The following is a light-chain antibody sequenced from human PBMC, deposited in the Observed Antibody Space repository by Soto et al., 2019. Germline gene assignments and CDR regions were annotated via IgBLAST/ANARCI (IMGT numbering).Light chain of an antibody. Sequence: DTQITQSPSCLPASVGDRVSITCPAGQRISSYLNWYQQKPGKAPNLLIYATSSLQSGVPSRFTGSGSGTDFTLTISSLQPGDFATYYCQKSYITPWKFGQGTTVDIK. J-gene: IGKJ1*01. V-gene: IGKV1-39*01. CDR1: QRISSY. CDR2: ATS. CDR3: QKSYITPWK.